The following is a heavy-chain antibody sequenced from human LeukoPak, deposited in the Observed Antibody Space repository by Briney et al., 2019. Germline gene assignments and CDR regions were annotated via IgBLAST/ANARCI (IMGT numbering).Heavy chain of an antibody. J-gene: IGHJ4*02. CDR2: ISCDGSNK. CDR1: GFTFSSYG. CDR3: AKNLERKALDY. V-gene: IGHV3-30*18. Sequence: PGGSLRLSCAASGFTFSSYGMHWVRQAPGKGLEWVAVISCDGSNKYYADSVKGRFTISRDNSKNTLYLQMNSLRAEDTAVYYCAKNLERKALDYWGQGTLVTVSS.